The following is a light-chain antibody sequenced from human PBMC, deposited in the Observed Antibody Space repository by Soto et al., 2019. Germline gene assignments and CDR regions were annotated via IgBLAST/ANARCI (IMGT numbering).Light chain of an antibody. CDR3: GTWDDSLNGPI. Sequence: QSMLPQPPSAYGAPGQRVTISCSGSNSNIGGNSVNWYHQVPGTAPKLLIYSNTQRPSGGPERFSGSKSGISASLAISGLQSEDEADYYCGTWDDSLNGPIFVGGTKLTVL. CDR1: NSNIGGNS. J-gene: IGLJ2*01. CDR2: SNT. V-gene: IGLV1-44*01.